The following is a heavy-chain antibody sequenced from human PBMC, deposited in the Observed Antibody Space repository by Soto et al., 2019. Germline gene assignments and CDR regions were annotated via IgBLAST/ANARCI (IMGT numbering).Heavy chain of an antibody. CDR1: GFTFSSYA. CDR2: ISYDGSNK. CDR3: ARGRGFDY. Sequence: QVQLVESGGGVGQPGRSLRLSCAASGFTFSSYAMHWVRQAPGKGLDRVAVISYDGSNKYYADSVKGRFTISRDNSKNTLYLQMNSLRAEDTAVYYCARGRGFDYWGQGTLVTVSS. V-gene: IGHV3-30-3*01. J-gene: IGHJ4*02.